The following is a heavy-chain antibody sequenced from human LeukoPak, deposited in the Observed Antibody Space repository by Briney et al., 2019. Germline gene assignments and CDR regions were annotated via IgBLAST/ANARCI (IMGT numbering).Heavy chain of an antibody. J-gene: IGHJ5*02. CDR1: GFTASSNY. D-gene: IGHD2-15*01. Sequence: GGSLRLSCAVSGFTASSNYMSWVSQAPGKGLEWVSVIYGGGGTYYADSVKGRFTISRDNSKNTLYLQMNSLRAEDTAVYYCAREDYCSGGSCYPEGGWFDPWGQGTLVTVSS. CDR2: IYGGGGT. CDR3: AREDYCSGGSCYPEGGWFDP. V-gene: IGHV3-53*01.